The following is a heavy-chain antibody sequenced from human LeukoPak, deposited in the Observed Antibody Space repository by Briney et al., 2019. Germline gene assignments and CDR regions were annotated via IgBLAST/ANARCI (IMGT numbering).Heavy chain of an antibody. Sequence: GGSLRLSCAASGFTFSSYAMSWVRQAPGKGLEWVSAISGSGGSTYYADSVKGRFTISRDNSKNTLYLQMDSLRAEDTAVYYCAKDWYGDYAGPFDPWGQGTLVTVSS. J-gene: IGHJ5*02. CDR1: GFTFSSYA. CDR3: AKDWYGDYAGPFDP. CDR2: ISGSGGST. D-gene: IGHD4-17*01. V-gene: IGHV3-23*01.